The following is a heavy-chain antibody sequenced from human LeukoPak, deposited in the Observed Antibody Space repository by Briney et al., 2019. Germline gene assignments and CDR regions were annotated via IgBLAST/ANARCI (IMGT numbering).Heavy chain of an antibody. V-gene: IGHV7-4-1*02. CDR3: ARGVLLSAY. D-gene: IGHD3-10*01. Sequence: EASVKVSFKASGYTFTSYAMNAVRQAPGQWLEGMGGINTNTGNPTYAQGFTVRFVFSLHTSVSTGYLQISSLKAEDSAVYSCARGVLLSAYWGQGTLVTVSS. J-gene: IGHJ4*02. CDR2: INTNTGNP. CDR1: GYTFTSYA.